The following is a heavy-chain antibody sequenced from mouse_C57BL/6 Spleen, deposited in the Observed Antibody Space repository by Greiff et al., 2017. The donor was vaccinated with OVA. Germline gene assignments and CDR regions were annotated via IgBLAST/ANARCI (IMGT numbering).Heavy chain of an antibody. CDR2: IYPYNGDT. CDR3: ARLYGEGVGYAMDY. J-gene: IGHJ4*01. Sequence: EVQLQQSGPELVKPGASVKLSCKVSGFTFTDYYMHWVKQSPEKGLEWIGKIYPYNGDTNYHQKFKGKATLTVDNSSSTAYMQLGSLTSEDSAVNYCARLYGEGVGYAMDYWGQGTSVTVSS. CDR1: GFTFTDYY. V-gene: IGHV1-21-1*01. D-gene: IGHD2-13*01.